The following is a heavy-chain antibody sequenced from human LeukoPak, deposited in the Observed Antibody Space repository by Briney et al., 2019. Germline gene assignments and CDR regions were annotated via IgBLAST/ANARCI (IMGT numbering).Heavy chain of an antibody. CDR1: GFTFSSHS. V-gene: IGHV3-23*01. D-gene: IGHD2-8*01. CDR2: LSSRGDDP. CDR3: AKGRLGVLYYGMDV. J-gene: IGHJ6*02. Sequence: GGSLRLSCAASGFTFSSHSMSWVRHAPGKGLEWVSALSSRGDDPYYTDSVRGRFTISRDNYTNSLYLQMNSLRDEDTAIYYCAKGRLGVLYYGMDVWGHGTTVAVSS.